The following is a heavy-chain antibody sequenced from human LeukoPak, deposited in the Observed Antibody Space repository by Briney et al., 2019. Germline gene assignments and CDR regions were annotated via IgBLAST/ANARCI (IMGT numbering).Heavy chain of an antibody. J-gene: IGHJ4*01. CDR3: TAGVAVSRWYYFDY. D-gene: IGHD6-13*01. V-gene: IGHV1-24*01. CDR2: FAPEDGER. Sequence: ASVNVSCKVSVYSLTDFSINWVRQAPGKGFEWMGGFAPEDGERIYAQKFQGRVTMTEDTSADTAYMELSSLKPEDTAVYFCTAGVAVSRWYYFDYWGQGTLVTVSS. CDR1: VYSLTDFS.